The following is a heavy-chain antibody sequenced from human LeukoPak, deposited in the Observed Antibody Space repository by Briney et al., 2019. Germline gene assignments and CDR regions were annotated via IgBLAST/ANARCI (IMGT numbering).Heavy chain of an antibody. CDR1: GGSISSSSYY. Sequence: PSETLSLTCTVSGGSISSSSYYWGWIRQPPGKGLEWIGSIYYSGSTKYNPSLKSRVTISVDTSKNQFSLKLSSVTAADTAVYYCARDRWAKAQLERRLHYYYGMDVWGQGTTVTVSS. J-gene: IGHJ6*02. V-gene: IGHV4-39*07. CDR3: ARDRWAKAQLERRLHYYYGMDV. D-gene: IGHD1-1*01. CDR2: IYYSGST.